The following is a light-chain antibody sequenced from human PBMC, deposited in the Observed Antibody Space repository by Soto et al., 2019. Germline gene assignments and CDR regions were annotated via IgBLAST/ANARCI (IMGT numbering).Light chain of an antibody. J-gene: IGKJ4*01. Sequence: EIVLTQSPGTLSLSPGERATLSCRASQSVSSSYLAWYQQKPGQAPRLLIYGAYSRATGIQDRFSGSGSGTDFTLTIRSLQPEDFATYYCIQHNSYPLTFGGGTKVDIK. CDR2: GAY. CDR3: IQHNSYPLT. CDR1: QSVSSSY. V-gene: IGKV3-20*01.